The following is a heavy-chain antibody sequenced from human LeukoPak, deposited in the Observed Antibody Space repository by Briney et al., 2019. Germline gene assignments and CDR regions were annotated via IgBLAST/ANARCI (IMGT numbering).Heavy chain of an antibody. CDR1: GYTFTGYY. CDR3: AKNCYDTSGYQDYYYYYYMDV. J-gene: IGHJ6*03. CDR2: INPNSGGT. V-gene: IGHV1-2*02. D-gene: IGHD3-22*01. Sequence: GASVKVSCKASGYTFTGYYMHWVRQAPGQGLEWMGWINPNSGGTNYAQKFQGRVTMTRDTSISTAYMELSRLRSDDTAVYYCAKNCYDTSGYQDYYYYYYMDVWGKGTTVTVSS.